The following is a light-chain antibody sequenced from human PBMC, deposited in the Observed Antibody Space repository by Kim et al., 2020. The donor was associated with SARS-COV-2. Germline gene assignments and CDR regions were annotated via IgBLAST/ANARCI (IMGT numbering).Light chain of an antibody. Sequence: DIQMTQSPSSLSASVGDTVTITCRASQGISDYLAWYKQKPGKVPRLLIYSTSILQSGVPSRFSGSGSGTDFTLTITSLQPEDIATYFCQKYDNVPHTFGHGTRLEIK. J-gene: IGKJ5*01. CDR2: STS. CDR1: QGISDY. V-gene: IGKV1-27*01. CDR3: QKYDNVPHT.